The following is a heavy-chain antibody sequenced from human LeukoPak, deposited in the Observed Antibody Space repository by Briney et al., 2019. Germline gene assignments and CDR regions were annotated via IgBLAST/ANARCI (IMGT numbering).Heavy chain of an antibody. CDR2: VKIKTEGGSA. Sequence: GGSLRLSCAASGFIFSDAWMSWVRQAPGKGLEWVGHVKIKTEGGSADYSAPVKGRFTIPRDDSKNTLYLQMNSLTTEDTAVYYCATDHGSGSWNYYAKTFDILGRGTMVTVS. J-gene: IGHJ3*02. V-gene: IGHV3-15*01. D-gene: IGHD3-10*01. CDR3: ATDHGSGSWNYYAKTFDI. CDR1: GFIFSDAW.